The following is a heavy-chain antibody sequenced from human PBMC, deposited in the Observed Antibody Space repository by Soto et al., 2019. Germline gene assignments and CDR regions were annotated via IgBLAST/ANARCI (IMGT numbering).Heavy chain of an antibody. J-gene: IGHJ5*02. Sequence: GESLKISCEGSGYSFSTYWIAWVRQMPGKGLEWMGIIYPSDSDTRYSPSFQGHVTISADKSINTAYLQWSSLETSDTAIYYCERTTTTWHWFDPWGQGTLVTVSS. V-gene: IGHV5-51*01. D-gene: IGHD1-26*01. CDR1: GYSFSTYW. CDR3: ERTTTTWHWFDP. CDR2: IYPSDSDT.